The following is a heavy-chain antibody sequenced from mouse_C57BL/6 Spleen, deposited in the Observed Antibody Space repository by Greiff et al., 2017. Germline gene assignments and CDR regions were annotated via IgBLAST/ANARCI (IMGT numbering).Heavy chain of an antibody. D-gene: IGHD2-4*01. V-gene: IGHV1-55*01. J-gene: IGHJ4*01. Sequence: QVQLQQPGAELVKPGASVKMSCKASGYTFTSYWIPWVKQRPGQGLEWIGDIYPGSGSTNYNAKFKGKATLTVDTSSSTAYLQLSSLTSEDSAVXYCARGGYYDYGGHDYYAMDYWGQGTSVTVSS. CDR1: GYTFTSYW. CDR3: ARGGYYDYGGHDYYAMDY. CDR2: IYPGSGST.